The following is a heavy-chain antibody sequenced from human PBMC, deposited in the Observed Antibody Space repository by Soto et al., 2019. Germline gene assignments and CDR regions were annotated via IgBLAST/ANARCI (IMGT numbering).Heavy chain of an antibody. CDR2: ISAYNGNT. V-gene: IGHV1-18*01. CDR3: AREVVVVPAGPYYYYGMGV. D-gene: IGHD2-2*01. J-gene: IGHJ6*02. Sequence: ASVKVSCKASGYTFTSYGISWVRQAPGQGLEWMGWISAYNGNTNYAQKLQGRVTMTTDTSTSTAYMELRSLRSDDTAVYYCAREVVVVPAGPYYYYGMGVWGQGTTVTVSS. CDR1: GYTFTSYG.